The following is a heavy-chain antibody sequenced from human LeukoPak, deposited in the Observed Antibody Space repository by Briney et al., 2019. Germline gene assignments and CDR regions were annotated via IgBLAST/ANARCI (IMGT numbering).Heavy chain of an antibody. CDR1: GDSISNYY. CDR2: IHHSGYT. Sequence: PSDTLSLTYTVSGDSISNYYWPWVLQPPATGLEWIGYIHHSGYTNYNPYPKSRVTISLDTSNNQFSLSLNSVSGADLAVYFFSRVGDCSGGNYYYHYYIDVGAKETAVTVSS. CDR3: SRVGDCSGGNYYYHYYIDV. V-gene: IGHV4-59*07. J-gene: IGHJ6*03. D-gene: IGHD2-15*01.